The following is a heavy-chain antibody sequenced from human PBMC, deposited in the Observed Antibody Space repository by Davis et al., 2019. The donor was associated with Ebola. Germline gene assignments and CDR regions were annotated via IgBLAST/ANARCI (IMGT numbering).Heavy chain of an antibody. Sequence: GSLRLSCTVSGGSISSYYWSWIRQPPGKGLEWIGYIYYSGSTNYNPSLKSRATISVDTSENHFSLRLRSVTTADTAVYYCARVIGHYDFWSGSISDYGLDVWGQGTTVTVSS. CDR1: GGSISSYY. V-gene: IGHV4-59*12. CDR2: IYYSGST. D-gene: IGHD3-3*01. CDR3: ARVIGHYDFWSGSISDYGLDV. J-gene: IGHJ6*02.